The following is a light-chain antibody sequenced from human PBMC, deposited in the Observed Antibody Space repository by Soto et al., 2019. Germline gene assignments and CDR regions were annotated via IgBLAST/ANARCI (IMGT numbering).Light chain of an antibody. V-gene: IGKV4-1*01. CDR1: QSVLYSSNNKNY. J-gene: IGKJ1*01. Sequence: DIVMTQSPDSLAVSLGERATINCKSSQSVLYSSNNKNYLAWYQQKPGQPPKLLISWASTRESGVPDRFSGSGSGPDFTLTISSLQAEDVAVYYCQQYYRPWTFGQGTKVEIK. CDR3: QQYYRPWT. CDR2: WAS.